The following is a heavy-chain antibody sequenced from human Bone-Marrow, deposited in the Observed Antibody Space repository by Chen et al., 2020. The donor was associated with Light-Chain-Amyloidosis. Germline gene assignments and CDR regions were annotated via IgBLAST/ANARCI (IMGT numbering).Heavy chain of an antibody. CDR2: LNRDGSKS. V-gene: IGHV3-7*03. D-gene: IGHD1-26*01. CDR3: ARDIKPAYNGMYYDAFDV. Sequence: EMQLVESGGGLVQPGGSLRLSCAASGFTFNSYWMTWVRQVPGKGPEWVANLNRDGSKSYYVDSVQGRFIISRDNAKNSLFLQMNNVRAEDTAVYYCARDIKPAYNGMYYDAFDVWGHGTMVTVSS. CDR1: GFTFNSYW. J-gene: IGHJ3*01.